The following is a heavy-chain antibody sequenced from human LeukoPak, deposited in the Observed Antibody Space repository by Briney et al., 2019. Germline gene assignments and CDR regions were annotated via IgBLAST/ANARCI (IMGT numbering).Heavy chain of an antibody. J-gene: IGHJ3*02. CDR3: ARGSAFTIADI. D-gene: IGHD2-2*01. CDR1: GFTFSSYS. V-gene: IGHV3-48*04. Sequence: GRSLRLSCAASGFTFSSYSMMWVRQAPGKGLEWVSYISSSSTTIHYADSVKGRFTTSRDNAQNSLYLQMNSLRAEDTAVYYCARGSAFTIADIWGQGTMVTVSS. CDR2: ISSSSTTI.